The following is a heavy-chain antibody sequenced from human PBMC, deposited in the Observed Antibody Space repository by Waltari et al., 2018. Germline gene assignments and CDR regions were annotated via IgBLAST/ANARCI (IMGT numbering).Heavy chain of an antibody. CDR1: GGSLSSYY. Sequence: QVQLQESGPGLVKPSETLSLTCTVSGGSLSSYYWSWIRQPPGKGLEWIGYIYYSGSTNYNPSLKSRVTISVDTSKNQFSLKLSSVTAADTAVYYCARDVIGSYGRDYWGQGTLVTVSS. CDR2: IYYSGST. CDR3: ARDVIGSYGRDY. D-gene: IGHD5-18*01. J-gene: IGHJ4*02. V-gene: IGHV4-59*01.